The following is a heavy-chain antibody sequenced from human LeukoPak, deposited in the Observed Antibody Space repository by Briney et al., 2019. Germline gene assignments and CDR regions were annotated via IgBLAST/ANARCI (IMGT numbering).Heavy chain of an antibody. CDR3: VRLQPNTGEWAFDI. Sequence: SETLSLTCTVSGGSISSYYWSWIRQPPGEGLEWIGYISNSGSTNYNPSLKSRVTISVDASKNQLSLKLSSVTAADTAVYHCVRLQPNTGEWAFDIWGQGTMVSVSS. CDR2: ISNSGST. V-gene: IGHV4-59*01. D-gene: IGHD1-1*01. CDR1: GGSISSYY. J-gene: IGHJ3*02.